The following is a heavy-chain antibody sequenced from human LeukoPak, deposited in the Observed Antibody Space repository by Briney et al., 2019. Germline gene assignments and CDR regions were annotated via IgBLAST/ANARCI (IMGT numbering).Heavy chain of an antibody. CDR1: GGSISSSSYY. CDR2: INHSGST. J-gene: IGHJ5*02. Sequence: SETLSLTCTVSGGSISSSSYYWGWIRQPPGKGLEWIGEINHSGSTNYNPSLKSRVTISVDTSKNQFSLKLSSVTAADTAVYYCARVSQSLDTGTTAWDWFDPWGQGTLVTVSS. CDR3: ARVSQSLDTGTTAWDWFDP. V-gene: IGHV4-39*07. D-gene: IGHD1-7*01.